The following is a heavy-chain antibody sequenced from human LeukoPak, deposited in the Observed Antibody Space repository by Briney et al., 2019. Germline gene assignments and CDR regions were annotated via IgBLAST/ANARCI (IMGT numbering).Heavy chain of an antibody. CDR3: ARQVEYSSSSGGYYYYYMDV. CDR1: GGSISSSSYY. CDR2: IYYSGST. D-gene: IGHD6-6*01. V-gene: IGHV4-39*01. J-gene: IGHJ6*03. Sequence: PSETLSLTCTVSGGSISSSSYYWGWIHQPPGKGLEWIGSIYYSGSTYYNPSLKSRVTISVDTSKNQSSLKLSSVTAADTAVYYCARQVEYSSSSGGYYYYYMDVWGKGTTVTVSS.